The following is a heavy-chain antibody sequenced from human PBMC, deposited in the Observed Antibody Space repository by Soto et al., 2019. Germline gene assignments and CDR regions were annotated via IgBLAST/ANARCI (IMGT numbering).Heavy chain of an antibody. CDR2: IIPIFGTA. V-gene: IGHV1-69*01. J-gene: IGHJ4*02. D-gene: IGHD6-13*01. CDR3: AIRYGAAAQIYFDY. Sequence: QVQLVQSGAEVKKPGSSVKVSCKASGGTFSRYAISWVRQAPGQGLEWMGGIIPIFGTANYAQKFQGRVTITADESTRTAYMELSSLRSEDTAVYYCAIRYGAAAQIYFDYWGQGTLVPVSS. CDR1: GGTFSRYA.